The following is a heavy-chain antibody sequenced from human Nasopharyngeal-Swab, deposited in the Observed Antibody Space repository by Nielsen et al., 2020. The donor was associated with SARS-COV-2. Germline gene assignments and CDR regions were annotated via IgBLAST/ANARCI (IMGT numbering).Heavy chain of an antibody. CDR2: ISSSSSYI. CDR1: GFTFSSYS. V-gene: IGHV3-21*01. D-gene: IGHD3-3*01. CDR3: ASLLSITIFGDFDY. J-gene: IGHJ4*02. Sequence: GVLKISCAASGFTFSSYSMNWVRQAPGKGLEWVSSISSSSSYIYYADSVKGRFTISRDNAKNSLYLQMNSLRAEDTAVYYCASLLSITIFGDFDYWGQGTLVTVSS.